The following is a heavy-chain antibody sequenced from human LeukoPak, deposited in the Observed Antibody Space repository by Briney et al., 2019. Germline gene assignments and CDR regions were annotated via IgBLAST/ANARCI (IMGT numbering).Heavy chain of an antibody. CDR2: INTSGGST. Sequence: ASVKVSCKASGYTFTSYYMHWVRQAPGQGLEWMGIINTSGGSTSYAQKFQGRVTVTRDTSTSTVYMELSGLRSEDTAVFYCASTPNDFWSGYPYYYYGMDVWGQGTTVTVSS. D-gene: IGHD3-3*01. CDR1: GYTFTSYY. CDR3: ASTPNDFWSGYPYYYYGMDV. V-gene: IGHV1-46*01. J-gene: IGHJ6*02.